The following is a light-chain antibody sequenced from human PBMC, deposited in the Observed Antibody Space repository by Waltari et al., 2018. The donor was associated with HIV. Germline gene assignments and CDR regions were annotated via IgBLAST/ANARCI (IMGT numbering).Light chain of an antibody. CDR2: SAS. Sequence: IQMTQSPPSLSASVGGRVTITCRASQGIGNDLGWYQQQPGKPPKLLIYSASRLQSGVPSRFSGSGSGTDFTLTISSLQPEDFATYYCQQSYSTPPLTFGGGTKVEIK. CDR1: QGIGND. V-gene: IGKV1-39*01. J-gene: IGKJ4*01. CDR3: QQSYSTPPLT.